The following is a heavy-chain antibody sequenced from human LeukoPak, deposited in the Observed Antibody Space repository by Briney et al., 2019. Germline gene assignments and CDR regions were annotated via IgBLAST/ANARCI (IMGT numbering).Heavy chain of an antibody. V-gene: IGHV1-8*03. J-gene: IGHJ4*02. CDR2: MNPNSGST. CDR3: ARGRSTGHPYYLEY. CDR1: GYTFTGYD. Sequence: GASVKVSCKASGYTFTGYDINWVRQATGQGLEWMGWMNPNSGSTGYAQKFQGRVTITRNTSISTAYMELSGLRSEDTAVYDCARGRSTGHPYYLEYWGQGTLVTVSS.